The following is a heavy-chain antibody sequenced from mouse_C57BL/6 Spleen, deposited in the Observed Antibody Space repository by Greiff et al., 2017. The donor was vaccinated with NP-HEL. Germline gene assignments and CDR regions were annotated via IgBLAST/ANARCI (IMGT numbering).Heavy chain of an antibody. Sequence: EVQGVESGGGLVKPGGSLKLSCAASGFTFSSYAMSWVRQTPEKRLEWVATISDGGSYTYYPDNVKGRFTISRDNAKNNLYLQMSHLKSEDKAMYYCARDPYYYGSSTGYFDVWGTGTTVTVSS. V-gene: IGHV5-4*01. CDR1: GFTFSSYA. CDR3: ARDPYYYGSSTGYFDV. CDR2: ISDGGSYT. D-gene: IGHD1-1*01. J-gene: IGHJ1*03.